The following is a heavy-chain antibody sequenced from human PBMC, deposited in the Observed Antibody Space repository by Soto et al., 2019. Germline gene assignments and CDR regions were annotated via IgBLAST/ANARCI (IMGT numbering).Heavy chain of an antibody. CDR3: ARERPGYYFDY. D-gene: IGHD1-1*01. V-gene: IGHV1-3*01. CDR2: INAGNGNA. J-gene: IGHJ4*02. CDR1: GYTSSTYT. Sequence: ASVKVSCKASGYTSSTYTIYCVRQAPGQRLEWMGWINAGNGNAKYSQKFQGRVTITADESTSTAYMELSSLRSEDTAVYYCARERPGYYFDYWGQGTLVTVSS.